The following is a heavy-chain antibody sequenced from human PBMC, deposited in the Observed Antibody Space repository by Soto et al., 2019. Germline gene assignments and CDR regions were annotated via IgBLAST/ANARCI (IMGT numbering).Heavy chain of an antibody. J-gene: IGHJ6*02. CDR2: INHNGGTT. CDR1: GFTFSNTW. CDR3: ATDGRYAQYV. Sequence: GGSLRLACAASGFTFSNTWMHWVRQAPGKGLVWVSQINHNGGTTTYADSVKGRFTISRDNAKNTVYLQMNSLRAEDTAVYYCATDGRYAQYVWGQGTTVTVSS. V-gene: IGHV3-74*01. D-gene: IGHD2-2*01.